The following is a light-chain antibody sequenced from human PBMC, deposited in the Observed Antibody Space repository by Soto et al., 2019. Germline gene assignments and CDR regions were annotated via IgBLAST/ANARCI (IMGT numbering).Light chain of an antibody. CDR3: QQYNNWHRT. Sequence: EIVMTQSPATLSVSPGERATLSCRASQSVSINLAWYQQKPGQAPRLLIYGASSRATGIPARFSGSGSGTEFTLTISRLQSEQSACYFCQQYNNWHRTFGQGTKV. J-gene: IGKJ1*01. CDR1: QSVSIN. V-gene: IGKV3-15*01. CDR2: GAS.